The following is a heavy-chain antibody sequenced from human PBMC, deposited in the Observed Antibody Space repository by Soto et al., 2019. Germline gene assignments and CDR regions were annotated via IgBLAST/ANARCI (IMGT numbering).Heavy chain of an antibody. D-gene: IGHD2-2*01. V-gene: IGHV4-39*01. CDR1: GGSISSSSYY. J-gene: IGHJ6*02. CDR2: IYYSGST. Sequence: PSENLSLTCTVSGGSISSSSYYWGWIRQPPGKGLEWIGSIYYSGSTYYNQSLKSRVTISVDTSKNQFSLKLSSVTAADTAVYYCARRIGKVPAAMEGYYYYYGMDVWGQGTTVTVSS. CDR3: ARRIGKVPAAMEGYYYYYGMDV.